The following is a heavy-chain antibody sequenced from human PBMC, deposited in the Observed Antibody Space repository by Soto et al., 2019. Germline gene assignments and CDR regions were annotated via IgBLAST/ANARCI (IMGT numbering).Heavy chain of an antibody. CDR3: APLTITYGGVIGLDAFDT. CDR1: GFSLIPVGVG. V-gene: IGHV2-5*02. D-gene: IGHD3-16*02. J-gene: IGHJ3*02. CDR2: IYWDNDK. Sequence: QITLKESAPTLVQPSETLTLTCTFSGFSLIPVGVGVGWIRQPPGKALEWVAVIYWDNDKRYNPSLNSRLSITKDTSRNQVVLTMTKMDHVDTRTYFCAPLTITYGGVIGLDAFDTWGQGTLFRVSS.